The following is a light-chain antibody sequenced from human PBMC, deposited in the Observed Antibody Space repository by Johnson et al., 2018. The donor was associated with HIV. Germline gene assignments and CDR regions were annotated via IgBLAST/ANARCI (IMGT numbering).Light chain of an antibody. Sequence: QSVLTQPPSVSAAPGQKVTISCSGSSSNIGNNYVSWYQQLPGTAPKLLIYENNKRPSGIPDRFSGSKSGTSATLGITGLQTGDEADYYCGTWHSALSGGGVVGTGTMFTVL. J-gene: IGLJ1*01. CDR2: ENN. CDR1: SSNIGNNY. CDR3: GTWHSALSGGGV. V-gene: IGLV1-51*02.